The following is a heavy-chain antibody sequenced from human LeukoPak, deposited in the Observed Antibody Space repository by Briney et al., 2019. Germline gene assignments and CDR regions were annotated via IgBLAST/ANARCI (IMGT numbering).Heavy chain of an antibody. CDR2: IYYSGST. Sequence: SETLSLTCTVSGGSISSSSYYWGWIRQPPGKGLEWIGSIYYSGSTYYNPSLKSRVTISVDTSKNQFSLKLSSVTAADTAVYYCARGVVAAGMAFDIWGQGTMVTVSS. J-gene: IGHJ3*02. V-gene: IGHV4-39*07. CDR3: ARGVVAAGMAFDI. D-gene: IGHD2-2*01. CDR1: GGSISSSSYY.